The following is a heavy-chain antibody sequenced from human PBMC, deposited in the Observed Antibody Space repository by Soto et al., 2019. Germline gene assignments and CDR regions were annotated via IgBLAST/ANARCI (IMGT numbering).Heavy chain of an antibody. CDR3: GRRLGGGGDYFYGMDV. D-gene: IGHD3-10*01. J-gene: IGHJ6*02. CDR2: INPNSDGT. CDR1: GYTFSHYY. V-gene: IGHV1-2*02. Sequence: QVQLVQSGAEVKKPGASVKVSCKTSGYTFSHYYIHWIRQVPGQGPEWMGWINPNSDGTKYAKNFQGGITMTSDTSSSTAFLELRRLRSNDTAVYYCGRRLGGGGDYFYGMDVWGQGTAVTVSS.